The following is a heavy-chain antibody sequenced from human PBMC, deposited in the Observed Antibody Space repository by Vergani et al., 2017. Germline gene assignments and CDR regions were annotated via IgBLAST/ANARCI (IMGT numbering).Heavy chain of an antibody. D-gene: IGHD2-21*01. V-gene: IGHV3-21*01. CDR3: ARDASPVVAFDI. CDR2: ISSSSSYI. Sequence: EVQLVESGGGLVKPGGSLRLSCAASGFTFISYSMNWVRQAPGKGLEWVASISSSSSYIYYADSVKGRLTISRDNAKNSLYLQMNSLRAEDTAVYYCARDASPVVAFDIWGQGTMVTVSS. CDR1: GFTFISYS. J-gene: IGHJ3*02.